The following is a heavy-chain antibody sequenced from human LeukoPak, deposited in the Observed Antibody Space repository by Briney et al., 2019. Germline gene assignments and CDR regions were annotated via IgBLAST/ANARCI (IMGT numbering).Heavy chain of an antibody. CDR2: IYHSGGT. CDR3: ARESSSWGRRVDY. D-gene: IGHD6-13*01. Sequence: PSETLSLTCAVSGGSISSSNWWSWVRQPPGKGLEWIGEIYHSGGTNYNPSLKSRVTISVDKSKNQFSLKLSSVTAADTAVYYCARESSSWGRRVDYWGQGTLVTVSS. CDR1: GGSISSSNW. V-gene: IGHV4-4*02. J-gene: IGHJ4*02.